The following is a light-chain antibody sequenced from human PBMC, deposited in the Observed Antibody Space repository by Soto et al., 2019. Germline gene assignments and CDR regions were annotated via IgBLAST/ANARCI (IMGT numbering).Light chain of an antibody. Sequence: EIVLTQSPATLSLSPGERATLSCRASQSGSGYLAWYQQKPGQAPRLLMYDASNRATGIPARFSGSGSGTELTLTIRSLEPEDFAVYFCQQRSNWPSTFGGGTKVEIK. CDR3: QQRSNWPST. CDR1: QSGSGY. CDR2: DAS. V-gene: IGKV3-11*01. J-gene: IGKJ4*01.